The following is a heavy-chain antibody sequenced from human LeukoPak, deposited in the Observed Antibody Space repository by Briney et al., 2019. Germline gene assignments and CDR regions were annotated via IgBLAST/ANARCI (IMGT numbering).Heavy chain of an antibody. CDR1: GYTFTSYW. V-gene: IGHV1-46*01. J-gene: IGHJ4*02. Sequence: ASVKVSCKASGYTFTSYWIQWVRQAPGQGLEWMGLINPDGGSTAYAHRFQGRVIMTRDTSTSTAYMDLSSLRFEDTAVYHCARAPRNSSTMLDFWGQGTLVTISS. CDR3: ARAPRNSSTMLDF. D-gene: IGHD6-13*01. CDR2: INPDGGST.